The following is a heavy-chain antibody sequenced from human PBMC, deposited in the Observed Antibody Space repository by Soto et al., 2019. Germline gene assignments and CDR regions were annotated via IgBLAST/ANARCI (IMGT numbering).Heavy chain of an antibody. CDR3: ARVTCSGGSCYSPFDY. CDR2: IYYSGST. J-gene: IGHJ4*02. Sequence: QVQLQESGPGLVKPSQTLSLTCTVSGGSISSGGYYWSWISQHPGKGLEWIGYIYYSGSTYYNPSLKSRVTISVDTSKNQFSLKLSSVTAADTAVYYCARVTCSGGSCYSPFDYWGQGTLVTVSS. CDR1: GGSISSGGYY. D-gene: IGHD2-15*01. V-gene: IGHV4-31*03.